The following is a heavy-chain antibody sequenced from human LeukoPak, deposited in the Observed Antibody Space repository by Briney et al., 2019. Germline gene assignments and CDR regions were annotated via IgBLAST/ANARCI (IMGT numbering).Heavy chain of an antibody. D-gene: IGHD6-6*01. CDR1: GASVSSGSSY. J-gene: IGHJ2*01. CDR2: IYYSGST. CDR3: ANRGSIADWYFDL. V-gene: IGHV4-61*01. Sequence: SETLSLTCTVSGASVSSGSSYWTWIRQPPGKGLEWIGYIYYSGSTHYNPSLKSRVTLSVDRSKNQFSLKLTSVTAADTAVYYCANRGSIADWYFDLWGRGTLVTVS.